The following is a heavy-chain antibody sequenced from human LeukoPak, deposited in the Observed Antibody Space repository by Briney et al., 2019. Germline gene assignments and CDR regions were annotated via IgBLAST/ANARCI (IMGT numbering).Heavy chain of an antibody. CDR1: GYTFTSYD. CDR2: MNPNSGNT. J-gene: IGHJ3*02. CDR3: ARGMGYSYGHPQGAFDI. D-gene: IGHD5-18*01. V-gene: IGHV1-8*01. Sequence: GASVKVSCKASGYTFTSYDINWVRQATGQGLEWMGWMNPNSGNTGYAQKFQGRVTMTRNTSISIAYMELSSLRSEDTAVYYCARGMGYSYGHPQGAFDIWGQGTMVTVSS.